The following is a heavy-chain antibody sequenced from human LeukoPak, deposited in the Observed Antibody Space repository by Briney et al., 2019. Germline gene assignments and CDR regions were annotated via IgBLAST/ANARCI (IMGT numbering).Heavy chain of an antibody. CDR3: ARIAYSSGYYLSDRRRWFDP. J-gene: IGHJ5*02. Sequence: SETLSLTCAVYGGSFSGYYWSWIRQPPGKGLEWIGEINHSGSTNYNPSLKSRVTISVDTSKNRFSLKLSSVTAADTAVYYCARIAYSSGYYLSDRRRWFDPWGQGTLVTVSS. V-gene: IGHV4-34*01. CDR1: GGSFSGYY. D-gene: IGHD3-22*01. CDR2: INHSGST.